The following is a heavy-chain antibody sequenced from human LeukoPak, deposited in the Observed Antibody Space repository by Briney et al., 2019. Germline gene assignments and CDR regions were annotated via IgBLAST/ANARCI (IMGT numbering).Heavy chain of an antibody. V-gene: IGHV1-8*03. D-gene: IGHD7-27*01. CDR1: GYTFITYD. Sequence: AASVKVSCKASGYTFITYDINWVRQAPGQGLEWMGLMNVNSGNTGYAQNFQGRVTITRNTSISTAYMELSSLRSEDTAVYYCARPPYNWGIDYWGQGTLVTVSS. CDR3: ARPPYNWGIDY. J-gene: IGHJ4*02. CDR2: MNVNSGNT.